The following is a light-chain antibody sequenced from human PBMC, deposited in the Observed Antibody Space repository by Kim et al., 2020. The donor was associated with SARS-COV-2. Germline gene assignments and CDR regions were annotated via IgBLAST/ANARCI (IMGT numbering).Light chain of an antibody. CDR1: SHRSDY. Sequence: VALGQTVRITCQGDSHRSDYATWYQQKPGQAPILVIYGKNNRPAGIPDRFSGSSSGNTASLTITGTQAGDEADYYCNSRDSNDNVVFGGGTQLTVL. CDR2: GKN. V-gene: IGLV3-19*01. CDR3: NSRDSNDNVV. J-gene: IGLJ2*01.